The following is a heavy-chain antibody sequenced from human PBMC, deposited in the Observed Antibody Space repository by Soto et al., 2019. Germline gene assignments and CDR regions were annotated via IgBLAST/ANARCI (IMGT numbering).Heavy chain of an antibody. V-gene: IGHV1-2*02. CDR3: VRRNGLAVAGIRHFDY. Sequence: GASVKVSCKASGYTFSGFYMHWVRQAPGQGLEWMGWINPNSGGTKSAEKFQGRVTMTRYTSISTAYMELSRLTSDDTAVYYCVRRNGLAVAGIRHFDYWGPGTLVTVSS. CDR1: GYTFSGFY. CDR2: INPNSGGT. D-gene: IGHD6-19*01. J-gene: IGHJ4*02.